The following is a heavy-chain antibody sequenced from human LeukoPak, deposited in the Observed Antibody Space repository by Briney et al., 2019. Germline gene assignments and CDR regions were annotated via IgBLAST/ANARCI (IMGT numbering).Heavy chain of an antibody. CDR2: IIPIFGTA. D-gene: IGHD3-10*01. V-gene: IGHV1-69*13. CDR3: ARDPPNLLLWFGEFQDAFDI. J-gene: IGHJ3*02. CDR1: GGTFSSYA. Sequence: SVKVSCKASGGTFSSYAISWVRQAPGQGLEWMGGIIPIFGTANYAQKFQGRVTITADESTSTAYMELSSLRSEGTAVYYCARDPPNLLLWFGEFQDAFDIWGQGTMVTVSS.